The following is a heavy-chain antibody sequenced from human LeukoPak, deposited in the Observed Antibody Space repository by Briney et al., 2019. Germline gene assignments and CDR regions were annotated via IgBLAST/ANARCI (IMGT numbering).Heavy chain of an antibody. CDR1: GSTLTSYW. V-gene: IGHV3-7*03. J-gene: IGHJ4*02. CDR2: IKQDGSEK. D-gene: IGHD6-19*01. Sequence: GGSLRLSCAPSGSTLTSYWMSWVRQAPGKGREWVGNIKQDGSEKYYVDSMKGRFTISKDNAKNSLYLQMNSLRAEDTAVYYCARGIAVAGPYDYWGQGTLVTVSS. CDR3: ARGIAVAGPYDY.